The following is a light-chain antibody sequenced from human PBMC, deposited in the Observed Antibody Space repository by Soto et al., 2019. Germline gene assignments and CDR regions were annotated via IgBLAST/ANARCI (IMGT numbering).Light chain of an antibody. CDR3: QQSYSNPQT. CDR2: TTS. CDR1: QTSRTY. J-gene: IGKJ1*01. Sequence: DIQMTQFPSSLSASVGDTVTITCRASQTSRTYFNWYQKKPGKAPKLLIYTTSTLQSGVPSRFSGSGSGTEFTLTISSLQPEDSATYFCQQSYSNPQTFGQGTTVEIK. V-gene: IGKV1-39*01.